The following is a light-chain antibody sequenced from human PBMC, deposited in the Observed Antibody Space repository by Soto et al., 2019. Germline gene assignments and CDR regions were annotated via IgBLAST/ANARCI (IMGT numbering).Light chain of an antibody. CDR3: CSYAGTYTGV. V-gene: IGLV1-44*01. J-gene: IGLJ1*01. CDR1: SSNIGINT. CDR2: TDN. Sequence: QPPSASGTPGQRFTISFSGGSSNIGINTVNWYQQLPGTAPKVLIYTDNQRPSGVPDRFSGSKSGNTASLTISGLQAEDEADYYCCSYAGTYTGVFGTGTKVTVL.